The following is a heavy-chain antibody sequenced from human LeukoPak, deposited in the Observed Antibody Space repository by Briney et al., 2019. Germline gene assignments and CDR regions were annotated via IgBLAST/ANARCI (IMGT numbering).Heavy chain of an antibody. Sequence: GGSLRPSCAASGFTFSSYWMSWVRQPPGKGLEWVSAIRGSGSSTNDADSVKGRFTISRDNSKNTLYLQMNSLRAEDTAVYYCAKGMQWLRLFDAFDIWGQGTMVTVSS. J-gene: IGHJ3*02. D-gene: IGHD5-12*01. CDR1: GFTFSSYW. CDR2: IRGSGSST. V-gene: IGHV3-23*01. CDR3: AKGMQWLRLFDAFDI.